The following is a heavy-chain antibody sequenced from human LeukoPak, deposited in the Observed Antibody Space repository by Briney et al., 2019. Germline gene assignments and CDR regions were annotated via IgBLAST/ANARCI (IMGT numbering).Heavy chain of an antibody. CDR1: GYSISSGYY. CDR3: ARVRTGSSMRFDY. CDR2: IYHSGST. D-gene: IGHD2-2*01. J-gene: IGHJ4*02. Sequence: SETLSLTCTVSGYSISSGYYRGWIRQPPGNGLEWIGSIYHSGSTYYNPSLKSRVTISVDTSKNQFSLKLSSVTAADTAVYYCARVRTGSSMRFDYWGQGTLVTVSS. V-gene: IGHV4-38-2*02.